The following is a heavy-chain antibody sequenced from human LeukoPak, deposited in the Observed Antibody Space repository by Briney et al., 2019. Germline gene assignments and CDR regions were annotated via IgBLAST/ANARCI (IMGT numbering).Heavy chain of an antibody. CDR1: GYSFTSYW. Sequence: GESLKISCKGSGYSFTSYWIGWVRQMPGKGLEWMGIIYPGDSDTRYSPSFQGQVTISADKSISTAYLQWSSLKAADTAMYYCARQDTGMVRRQNIGMYDYWGQGTLVTVSS. CDR3: ARQDTGMVRRQNIGMYDY. V-gene: IGHV5-51*01. CDR2: IYPGDSDT. D-gene: IGHD5-18*01. J-gene: IGHJ4*02.